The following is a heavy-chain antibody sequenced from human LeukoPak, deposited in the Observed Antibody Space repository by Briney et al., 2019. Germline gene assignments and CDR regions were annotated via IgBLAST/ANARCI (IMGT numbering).Heavy chain of an antibody. V-gene: IGHV4-34*01. J-gene: IGHJ4*02. CDR3: ASTGSYGGIPFDY. CDR1: GGSFSGYY. CDR2: INHSGST. D-gene: IGHD4-23*01. Sequence: SETLSLTCAVYGGSFSGYYWSWIRQPPGKGLEWIGEINHSGSTNYNPSLKSRVTISVDTSKSQFSLKLSSVTAADTAVYYCASTGSYGGIPFDYWGQGTLVTVSS.